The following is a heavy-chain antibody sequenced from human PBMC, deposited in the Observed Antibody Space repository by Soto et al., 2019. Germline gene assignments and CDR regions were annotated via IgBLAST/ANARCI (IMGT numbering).Heavy chain of an antibody. CDR2: IWYDGSNE. D-gene: IGHD6-19*01. CDR3: ARDDIPGIAVSTYGMDV. J-gene: IGHJ6*02. Sequence: GGSLRLSCEAAGFAFNSYGINWVRQAPGKGLEWVAVIWYDGSNEYYADSVKGRFAISKDNSKSTLYLQMNSLRAEDTAVYYCARDDIPGIAVSTYGMDVWGQGTTVTVS. CDR1: GFAFNSYG. V-gene: IGHV3-33*08.